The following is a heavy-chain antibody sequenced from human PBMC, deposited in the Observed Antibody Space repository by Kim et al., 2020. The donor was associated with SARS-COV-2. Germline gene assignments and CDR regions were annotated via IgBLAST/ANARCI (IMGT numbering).Heavy chain of an antibody. CDR3: AAGKGYCSGGSCYFSKDFYYYSGMDV. CDR1: GFTFTSSA. D-gene: IGHD2-15*01. CDR2: IGVGSGNT. J-gene: IGHJ6*02. V-gene: IGHV1-58*01. Sequence: SGKVSCKASGFTFTSSAVQWVRQARGQRLEWIGWIGVGSGNTNYAKKFQERVTITRDMSTRTAYMELSSLRSEDTAVYYCAAGKGYCSGGSCYFSKDFYYYSGMDVWGQGTTVTVSS.